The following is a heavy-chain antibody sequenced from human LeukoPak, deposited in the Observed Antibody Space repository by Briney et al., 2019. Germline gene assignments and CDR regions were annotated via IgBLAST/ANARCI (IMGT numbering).Heavy chain of an antibody. Sequence: GRSLRLSCTASGFTFGDYAMSWVRQAPGKGLEWVGFIRSKAYGGTTEYAASVKGRFTISRDDSKSIAYLQMNSLRTEDTAVYYCTRDRRAFLGVPTGPFDYWGQGTLVTVSS. D-gene: IGHD3-3*01. CDR1: GFTFGDYA. CDR2: IRSKAYGGTT. V-gene: IGHV3-49*04. CDR3: TRDRRAFLGVPTGPFDY. J-gene: IGHJ4*02.